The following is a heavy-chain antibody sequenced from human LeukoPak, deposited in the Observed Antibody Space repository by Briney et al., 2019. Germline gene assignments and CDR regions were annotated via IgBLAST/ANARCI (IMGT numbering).Heavy chain of an antibody. V-gene: IGHV4-39*07. CDR2: MYYSGSS. D-gene: IGHD6-13*01. CDR1: GGSISSSSNY. J-gene: IGHJ1*01. Sequence: SETLSLTCTVSGGSISSSSNYWGWIRQPPGKGLEWIGSMYYSGSSYYNPSLKSRVTISVDTSKNQFSLKVTSVTAADTAVYYCARDGSSNWYPGYFPHWGQGTLVTVSS. CDR3: ARDGSSNWYPGYFPH.